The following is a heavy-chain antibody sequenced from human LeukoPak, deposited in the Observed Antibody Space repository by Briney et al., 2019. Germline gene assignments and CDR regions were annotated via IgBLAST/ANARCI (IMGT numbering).Heavy chain of an antibody. V-gene: IGHV4-59*08. J-gene: IGHJ3*02. CDR2: IYYSGST. D-gene: IGHD4-23*01. CDR3: ASVDYGGTNDAFDI. Sequence: PSETLSLTCTVSGGSISSYYWSWIRQPPGKGLEWIGYIYYSGSTNYNPSLKSRVTISVDTSKNQFSLKLSSVTAADTAVYYCASVDYGGTNDAFDIWGQGTMATVSS. CDR1: GGSISSYY.